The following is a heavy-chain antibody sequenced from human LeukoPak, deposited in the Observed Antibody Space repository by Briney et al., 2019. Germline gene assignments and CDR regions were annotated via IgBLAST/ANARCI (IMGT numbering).Heavy chain of an antibody. Sequence: SETLSLTCAAYGGSFSGYYWSWIRQPPGKGLEWIGEINHSGSTNYNPSLKSRVTISVDTSKNQFSLKLSSVTAADTAVYYCARGVVVVAATLTPRFDYWGQGTLVTVSS. CDR3: ARGVVVVAATLTPRFDY. CDR2: INHSGST. D-gene: IGHD2-15*01. J-gene: IGHJ4*02. V-gene: IGHV4-34*01. CDR1: GGSFSGYY.